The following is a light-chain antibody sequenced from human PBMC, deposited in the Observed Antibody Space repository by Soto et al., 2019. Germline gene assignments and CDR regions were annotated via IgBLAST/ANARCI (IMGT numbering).Light chain of an antibody. V-gene: IGLV2-8*01. CDR2: EVS. J-gene: IGLJ2*01. CDR1: SSDVGGYNY. CDR3: RSYAGGNKFVV. Sequence: QSALTQPPSASGSPGQSVSISCTGASSDVGGYNYVSWYQQHPGKAPKLMIYEVSKRPSGVPDRFSGSKSGNTASLTVSGLQAEDEADYYCRSYAGGNKFVVFGGGTKLTVL.